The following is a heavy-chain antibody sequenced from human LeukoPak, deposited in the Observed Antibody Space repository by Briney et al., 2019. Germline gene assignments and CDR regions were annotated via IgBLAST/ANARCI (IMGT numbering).Heavy chain of an antibody. CDR3: ARQDGPAARYFNWFDP. V-gene: IGHV5-51*01. D-gene: IGHD2-2*01. J-gene: IGHJ5*02. CDR2: IYPGDSDT. CDR1: GYSFNAYY. Sequence: KFGESLKISCKGSGYSFNAYYIAWVRQMPGKDLEWMGAIYPGDSDTTYSPSLQGQVTISADKSATTAYLQWSSLKASDTAMYYCARQDGPAARYFNWFDPWGQGTLVTVSS.